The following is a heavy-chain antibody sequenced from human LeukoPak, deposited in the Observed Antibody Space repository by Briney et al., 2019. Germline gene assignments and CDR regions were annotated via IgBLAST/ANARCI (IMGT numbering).Heavy chain of an antibody. Sequence: TGGSLRLSCAASGFTFSSYEMNWVRQAPGKGLEWVSYISSSGSTIYYADSVKGRFTISRDNAKNSLYLQMNSLRAEDTAVYYCARGAGYCSGGSCYGNGYFDYWGQGTLVTVSS. J-gene: IGHJ4*02. CDR1: GFTFSSYE. CDR3: ARGAGYCSGGSCYGNGYFDY. V-gene: IGHV3-48*03. CDR2: ISSSGSTI. D-gene: IGHD2-15*01.